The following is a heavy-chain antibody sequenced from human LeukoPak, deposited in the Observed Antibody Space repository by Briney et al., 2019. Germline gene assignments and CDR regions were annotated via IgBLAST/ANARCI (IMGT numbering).Heavy chain of an antibody. CDR2: INSDGTST. CDR3: ARMEVRGVIRNLDY. V-gene: IGHV3-74*01. D-gene: IGHD3-10*01. J-gene: IGHJ4*02. Sequence: GGSLRLSCAASGFTFSSHWMHWVRQTPGKGLVWVSRINSDGTSTSYADSVKGRFTISRDNTKNTLYLQMNSLRAEDTAVYYSARMEVRGVIRNLDYWGQGTLVTVSS. CDR1: GFTFSSHW.